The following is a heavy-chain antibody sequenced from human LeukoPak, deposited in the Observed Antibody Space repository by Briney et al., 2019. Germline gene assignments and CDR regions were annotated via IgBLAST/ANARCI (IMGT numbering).Heavy chain of an antibody. V-gene: IGHV1-18*01. CDR2: ISAYNGNT. J-gene: IGHJ2*01. Sequence: GASVKVSCKASGYTFTSYGISWVRQAPGQGLEWMGWISAYNGNTNYAQKLQGRVTMTTDTSTSTAYMELRSLRSDDTAVYYRATGRRPCGGPNWYFDLWGRGTQVTVSS. CDR3: ATGRRPCGGPNWYFDL. D-gene: IGHD2-21*01. CDR1: GYTFTSYG.